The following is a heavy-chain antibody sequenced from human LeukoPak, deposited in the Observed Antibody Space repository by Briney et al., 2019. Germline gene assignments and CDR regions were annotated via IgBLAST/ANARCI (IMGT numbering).Heavy chain of an antibody. J-gene: IGHJ4*02. CDR2: IIPIFGTA. CDR1: GGTFSSYA. D-gene: IGHD5-18*01. Sequence: GAPGKFSCKASGGTFSSYAISWVRQATGQGLEWMGGIIPIFGTANYAQKFQGRVTITAVESTSTAYMELSSLRSEDTAVYYCARDMSYSYGSFFDYWGQGTLVTVSS. V-gene: IGHV1-69*13. CDR3: ARDMSYSYGSFFDY.